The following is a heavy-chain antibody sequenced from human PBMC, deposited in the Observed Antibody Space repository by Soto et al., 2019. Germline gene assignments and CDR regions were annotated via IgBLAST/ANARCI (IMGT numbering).Heavy chain of an antibody. CDR2: ISGSGGST. CDR1: GFTFSSYA. CDR3: AREDILGTGSFDY. J-gene: IGHJ4*02. Sequence: GGSLRLSCAASGFTFSSYAMSWVRQAPGKGLEWVSAISGSGGSTYYADSVKGRFTIFRDNAKNSLYLQMNSLRDEDTAVYYCAREDILGTGSFDYWGQGALVTVSS. D-gene: IGHD1-1*01. V-gene: IGHV3-23*01.